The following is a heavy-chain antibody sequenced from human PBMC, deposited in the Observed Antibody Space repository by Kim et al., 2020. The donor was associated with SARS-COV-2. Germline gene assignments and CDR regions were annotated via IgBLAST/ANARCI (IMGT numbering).Heavy chain of an antibody. J-gene: IGHJ4*02. V-gene: IGHV1-69*13. D-gene: IGHD2-21*02. CDR1: GGTFSSYA. CDR2: IIPIFGTA. CDR3: ARETEHIVVVTARTPPYFDY. Sequence: SVKVSCKASGGTFSSYAISWVRQAPGQGLEWMGGIIPIFGTANYAQKFQGRVTITADESTSTAYMELSSLRSEDTAVYYCARETEHIVVVTARTPPYFDYWGQGTLVTVSS.